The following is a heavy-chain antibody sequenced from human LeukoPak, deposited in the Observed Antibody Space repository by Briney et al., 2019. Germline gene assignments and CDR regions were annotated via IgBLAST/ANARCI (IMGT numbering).Heavy chain of an antibody. CDR1: GFSISSNY. J-gene: IGHJ4*02. D-gene: IGHD2-21*01. Sequence: QPGGSLRLSRVASGFSISSNYMNWVRQAPGKGLEWVSIIHDSGYTYYADSVKGRFTISRDSSKNTVYLQMNSLRVEDTAVYFCARDSYSVYWGQGTLVTVSS. V-gene: IGHV3-66*01. CDR3: ARDSYSVY. CDR2: IHDSGYT.